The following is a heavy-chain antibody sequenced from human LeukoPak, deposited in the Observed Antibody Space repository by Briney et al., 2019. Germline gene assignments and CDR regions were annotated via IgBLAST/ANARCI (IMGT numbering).Heavy chain of an antibody. CDR3: AKDFWYSSSWSYHYFDS. V-gene: IGHV3-23*01. D-gene: IGHD6-13*01. Sequence: GGSLRLSCAASGFTFSTYGMHWVRQAPGKGLECVATISGGGDSTYYVDSVKGRFTNSRDNSKNTLYLQMKRLSDEDKAVYYCAKDFWYSSSWSYHYFDSWGQGTLVTVSS. CDR1: GFTFSTYG. CDR2: ISGGGDST. J-gene: IGHJ4*02.